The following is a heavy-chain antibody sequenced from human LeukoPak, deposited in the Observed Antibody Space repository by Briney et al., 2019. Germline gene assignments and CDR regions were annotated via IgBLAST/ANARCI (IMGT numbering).Heavy chain of an antibody. CDR3: ARGLFVVVPAAIVSDFDY. V-gene: IGHV3-53*01. D-gene: IGHD2-2*01. J-gene: IGHJ4*02. Sequence: PGGSLRLSCAASGFTVSSNYMSWVRQAPGKGLEWVSVIYSGGSTYYADSVKGRFTISRDNSKNTLYLQMNSLRAEDTAVYYCARGLFVVVPAAIVSDFDYWGQGALVTVSS. CDR1: GFTVSSNY. CDR2: IYSGGST.